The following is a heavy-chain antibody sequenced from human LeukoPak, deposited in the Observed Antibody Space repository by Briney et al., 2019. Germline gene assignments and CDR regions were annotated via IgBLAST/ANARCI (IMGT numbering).Heavy chain of an antibody. CDR3: ATALFGYCSKTSCPPKY. V-gene: IGHV1-46*01. Sequence: ASVKVSCKASGYTFTSYYMHWVRQAPGQGLEWMGIINPSGGSTSYAQKFQGRVTITADKSTSTAYMELSSLRSQDTAMYYCATALFGYCSKTSCPPKYWGQGTLVTVSS. J-gene: IGHJ4*02. CDR1: GYTFTSYY. CDR2: INPSGGST. D-gene: IGHD2-2*01.